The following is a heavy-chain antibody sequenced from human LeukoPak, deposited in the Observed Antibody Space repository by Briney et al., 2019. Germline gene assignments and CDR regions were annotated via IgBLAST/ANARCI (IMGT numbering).Heavy chain of an antibody. CDR3: ARDGYCSGGSCYRPY. CDR1: GYTFSSYG. CDR2: ISAYNGNT. V-gene: IGHV1-18*01. Sequence: ASVKVSCKASGYTFSSYGISWVRQAPGQGLEWLGYISAYNGNTNYAQKLQGRVTMTTDTSTSTAYMELRSLRSDDTAVYYCARDGYCSGGSCYRPYWGQGTLVTVSS. J-gene: IGHJ4*02. D-gene: IGHD2-15*01.